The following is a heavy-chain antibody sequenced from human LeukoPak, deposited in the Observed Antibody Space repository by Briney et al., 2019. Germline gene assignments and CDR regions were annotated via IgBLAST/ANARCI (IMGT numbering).Heavy chain of an antibody. CDR1: GFTFNTYE. Sequence: GGSLRLSCAASGFTFNTYEMSWVRQAPGKGLEWASCVSSSGTTMYHADSVKGRFTISRDNAKNSLYLQMNSLRAEDAAVYYCARRYCSSASCLFDYWGQGTLVTVSS. J-gene: IGHJ4*02. CDR2: VSSSGTTM. CDR3: ARRYCSSASCLFDY. D-gene: IGHD2-2*01. V-gene: IGHV3-48*03.